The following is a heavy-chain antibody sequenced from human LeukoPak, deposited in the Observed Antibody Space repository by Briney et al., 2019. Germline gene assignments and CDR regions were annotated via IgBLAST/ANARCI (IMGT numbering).Heavy chain of an antibody. J-gene: IGHJ6*02. Sequence: PSETLSLTCTVSGGSISSYYWSWIRQPPAKGLEWIGYIYYSGSTNYNPSLKSRVTISVDTSKNQFSLKLRSVTAADTAVYYCATQRDYFYGLDFWGQGTTVTVSS. CDR2: IYYSGST. CDR1: GGSISSYY. CDR3: ATQRDYFYGLDF. V-gene: IGHV4-59*08.